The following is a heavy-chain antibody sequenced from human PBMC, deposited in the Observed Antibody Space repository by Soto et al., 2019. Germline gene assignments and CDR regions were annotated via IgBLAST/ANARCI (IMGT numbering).Heavy chain of an antibody. V-gene: IGHV1-69*06. Sequence: QVQLVQSGAEVKKPGSSVKVSCKASGGTFSSYAISWVRQAPGQGLEWMGGIIPIFGTANYTQKFQGRVAITAAKSTSTAYMELSSLRSEDTALYYCTRGWETVGTTTPFAYWGQGTLVTVSS. J-gene: IGHJ4*02. CDR1: GGTFSSYA. D-gene: IGHD1-26*01. CDR2: IIPIFGTA. CDR3: TRGWETVGTTTPFAY.